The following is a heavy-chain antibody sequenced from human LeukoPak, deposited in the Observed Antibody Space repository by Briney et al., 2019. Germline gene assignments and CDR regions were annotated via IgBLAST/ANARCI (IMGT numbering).Heavy chain of an antibody. D-gene: IGHD2-8*01. CDR2: LSGSGDTT. CDR1: GFTFSSYA. Sequence: PGGSLRLSCAASGFTFSSYAMSWVCQAPGKGLEWVSGLSGSGDTTYYADSVKGRFTISRDNSKNTLYLQMNSLRAEDTAVYYCAKDFGDCSNGVCYGKPFDYWGQGTLVTVSS. J-gene: IGHJ4*02. CDR3: AKDFGDCSNGVCYGKPFDY. V-gene: IGHV3-23*01.